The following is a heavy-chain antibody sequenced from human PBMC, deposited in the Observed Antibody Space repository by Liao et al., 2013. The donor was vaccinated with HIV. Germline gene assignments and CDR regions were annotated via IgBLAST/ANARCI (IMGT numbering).Heavy chain of an antibody. V-gene: IGHV4-4*07. CDR2: ISSSGTT. CDR1: NGSISNYF. CDR3: ARDFDWGNRFDP. J-gene: IGHJ5*02. Sequence: QVQLQESGPGLVRPSETLSLTCTISNGSISNYFWSWIRQPAGKGLEWIGRISSSGTTIYNPSLTSRVTMSLDTPKNQFSLKLNSVTAADTAMYYCARDFDWGNRFDPWGQGTLVTVSS. D-gene: IGHD7-27*01.